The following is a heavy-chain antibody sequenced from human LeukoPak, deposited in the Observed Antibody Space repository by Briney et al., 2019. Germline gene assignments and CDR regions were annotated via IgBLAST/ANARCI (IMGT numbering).Heavy chain of an antibody. V-gene: IGHV1-18*01. D-gene: IGHD3-3*01. CDR2: ISAYNGNT. CDR3: ARSGVGIDFWSGPYFDY. Sequence: ASVKVSCKASGYTFTSYGISWVREAPGQGLEWMGWISAYNGNTNYAQKLQGRVTMTTDTSTSTAYMELRSLRSDDTAVYYCARSGVGIDFWSGPYFDYWGQGTLVTVSS. CDR1: GYTFTSYG. J-gene: IGHJ4*02.